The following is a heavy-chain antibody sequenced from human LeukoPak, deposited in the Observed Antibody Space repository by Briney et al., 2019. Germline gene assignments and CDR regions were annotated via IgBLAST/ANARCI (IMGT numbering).Heavy chain of an antibody. J-gene: IGHJ4*02. CDR1: GYTLTELS. D-gene: IGHD6-19*01. V-gene: IGHV1-24*01. CDR2: FDPEDGET. CDR3: ATDRGGRSGWIILGY. Sequence: ASVKVSCKVSGYTLTELSMHWVRQAPGKGLEWMGGFDPEDGETIYAQKFQGRVTMTEDTSTDTAYMELSSLRSEDTAVYYCATDRGGRSGWIILGYWGQGTLVTVSS.